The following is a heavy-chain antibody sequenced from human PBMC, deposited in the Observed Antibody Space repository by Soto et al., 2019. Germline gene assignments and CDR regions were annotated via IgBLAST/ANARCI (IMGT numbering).Heavy chain of an antibody. CDR3: ASDRSSGWDQGYGMDV. Sequence: SETLSLTCTVSGGSISTYYWSWIRRPPGKGLEWIGYIYYSGSTSYNPSLKSRVTISVDTSKDQFSLKLRSVTAADTAVYYCASDRSSGWDQGYGMDVWGQGTTVTVSS. D-gene: IGHD6-19*01. J-gene: IGHJ6*02. CDR2: IYYSGST. V-gene: IGHV4-59*01. CDR1: GGSISTYY.